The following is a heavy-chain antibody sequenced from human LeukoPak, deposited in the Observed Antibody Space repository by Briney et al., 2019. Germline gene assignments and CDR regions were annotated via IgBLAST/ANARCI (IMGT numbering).Heavy chain of an antibody. CDR1: GYTFTDYY. V-gene: IGHV1-2*02. CDR2: INPDSGGT. Sequence: GPSVKVSCKASGYTFTDYYMHWVRQAPGQGLEWMGWINPDSGGTRYSQKFQGRVTMTRATSINTVYMELSRIRSDATAVSYCARPHAGGSYSNDAFDIWGQGTMVTVSS. CDR3: ARPHAGGSYSNDAFDI. D-gene: IGHD1-26*01. J-gene: IGHJ3*02.